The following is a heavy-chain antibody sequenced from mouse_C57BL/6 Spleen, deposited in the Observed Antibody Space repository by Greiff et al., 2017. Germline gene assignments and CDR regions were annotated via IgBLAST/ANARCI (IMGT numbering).Heavy chain of an antibody. J-gene: IGHJ2*01. V-gene: IGHV1-50*01. Sequence: VQLQQPGAELVKPGASVKLSCKASGYTFTSYWMQWVKQRPGQGLEWIGEIDPSDSYTNYNQKFKGKATLTVDTSSSTAYMQLSSLTSEDSAVYYCARQTTAGYWGQGTTLTVSS. CDR1: GYTFTSYW. CDR3: ARQTTAGY. D-gene: IGHD1-2*01. CDR2: IDPSDSYT.